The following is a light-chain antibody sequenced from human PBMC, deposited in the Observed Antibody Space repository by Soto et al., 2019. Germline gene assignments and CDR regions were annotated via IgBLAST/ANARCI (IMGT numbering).Light chain of an antibody. V-gene: IGKV3-20*01. Sequence: EVVLSQSPGTLSLSPGQRATLSCRASQTVSSNYLVWYQQKPGQAPRLLIYGASSRATGIPHRFSGSGSGTDFTLTISRLEPEDFAVYYCQHYVTSPWTFGQGTKVDIK. CDR1: QTVSSNY. CDR2: GAS. J-gene: IGKJ1*01. CDR3: QHYVTSPWT.